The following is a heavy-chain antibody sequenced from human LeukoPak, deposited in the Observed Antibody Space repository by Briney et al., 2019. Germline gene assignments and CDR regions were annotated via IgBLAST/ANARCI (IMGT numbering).Heavy chain of an antibody. J-gene: IGHJ1*01. CDR1: GGSFSGYY. CDR3: ARRMRYYDSSGYRP. V-gene: IGHV4-34*01. D-gene: IGHD3-22*01. CDR2: INHSGST. Sequence: PSETLSLTCAVYGGSFSGYYWSWIRQPPGKGLEWIGEINHSGSTNYNPSLKSRVTISVDTSKNQFSLKLSSVTAADTAVYYCARRMRYYDSSGYRPWGQGTLVTVSS.